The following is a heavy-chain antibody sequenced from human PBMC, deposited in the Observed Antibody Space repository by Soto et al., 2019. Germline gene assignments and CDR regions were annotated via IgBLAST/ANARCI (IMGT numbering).Heavy chain of an antibody. CDR3: AKDISLVWEYQLLSFDY. V-gene: IGHV3-23*01. J-gene: IGHJ4*02. CDR2: ISGSGGST. CDR1: GFTFSSYA. D-gene: IGHD2-2*01. Sequence: GGSLRLSCAASGFTFSSYAMSWVRQAPGKGLEWVSAISGSGGSTYYADSVKGRFTISRDNSKNTLYLQMNSLRAEDTAVYYCAKDISLVWEYQLLSFDYWGQGTLVTVSS.